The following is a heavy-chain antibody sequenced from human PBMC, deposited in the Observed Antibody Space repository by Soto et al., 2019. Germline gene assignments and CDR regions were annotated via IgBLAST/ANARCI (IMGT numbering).Heavy chain of an antibody. Sequence: SETLSLTCAVYGGSFSGYYWSWIRQPPGKGLEWIGEINHSGSTNYNPSLKSRVTISVDTSKNQFSLKMSSVTAADTAAYYCASSSSRSDWYFALWGRGTLVTGSS. V-gene: IGHV4-34*01. CDR1: GGSFSGYY. CDR3: ASSSSRSDWYFAL. CDR2: INHSGST. J-gene: IGHJ2*01. D-gene: IGHD6-6*01.